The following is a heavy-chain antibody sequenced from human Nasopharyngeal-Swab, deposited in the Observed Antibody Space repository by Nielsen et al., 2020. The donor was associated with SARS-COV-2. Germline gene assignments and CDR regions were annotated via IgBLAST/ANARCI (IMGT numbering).Heavy chain of an antibody. CDR2: ISSSSSYI. CDR1: GGSISSSS. Sequence: ETLSLTCTVSGGSISSSSYYWGWIRQPPGKGLEWVSSISSSSSYIYYADSVKGRFTISRDNAKNSLYLQMNSLRAEDTAVYYCARGGRTAMVVFDYWGQGTLVTVSS. J-gene: IGHJ4*02. D-gene: IGHD5-18*01. CDR3: ARGGRTAMVVFDY. V-gene: IGHV3-21*01.